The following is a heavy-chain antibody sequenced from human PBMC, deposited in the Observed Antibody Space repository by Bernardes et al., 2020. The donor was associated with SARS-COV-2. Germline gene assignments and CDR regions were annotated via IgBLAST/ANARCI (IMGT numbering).Heavy chain of an antibody. J-gene: IGHJ4*02. Sequence: VGSLILSCATSGFTFSSYWMHWVRQVPGKALVWVSRVTGDGTSTSYADSVKGRFTISRDNAKSTLYLHMNRLRAEDTAVYYCARGGVVGANDYWGQGILVTVSS. CDR1: GFTFSSYW. CDR3: ARGGVVGANDY. D-gene: IGHD1-26*01. V-gene: IGHV3-74*01. CDR2: VTGDGTST.